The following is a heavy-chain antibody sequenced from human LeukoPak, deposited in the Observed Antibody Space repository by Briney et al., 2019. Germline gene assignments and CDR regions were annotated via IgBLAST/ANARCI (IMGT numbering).Heavy chain of an antibody. CDR2: IYYSGST. Sequence: PSETLSLTCTVSGGSISSYYWSWIRQPPGKGLEWIGYIYYSGSTNYNPSLKSRVTISVDTSKNQFSLKLSSVTAADTAVYYCARDSRDGGGAFDIWGQGTMVTVSS. V-gene: IGHV4-59*12. D-gene: IGHD5-24*01. J-gene: IGHJ3*02. CDR1: GGSISSYY. CDR3: ARDSRDGGGAFDI.